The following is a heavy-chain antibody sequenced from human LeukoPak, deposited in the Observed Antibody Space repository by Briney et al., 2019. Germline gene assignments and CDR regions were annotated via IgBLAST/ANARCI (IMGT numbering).Heavy chain of an antibody. CDR1: GGSISSYY. V-gene: IGHV4-59*01. CDR2: IYYSGST. CDR3: ARAWGYYYYMDV. Sequence: SETLSLTCTVSGGSISSYYWSWIRQPPGKGLEWIGYIYYSGSTNYNPSLKSRVTISVDTSKNQFSLKLSSVTVADTAVYYCARAWGYYYYMDVWGKGTTVTISS. J-gene: IGHJ6*03. D-gene: IGHD3-16*01.